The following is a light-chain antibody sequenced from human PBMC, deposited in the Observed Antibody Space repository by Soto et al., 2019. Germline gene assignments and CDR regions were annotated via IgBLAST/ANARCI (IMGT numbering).Light chain of an antibody. CDR3: QHYNNWPPIT. CDR1: QNLSSN. V-gene: IGKV3-15*01. CDR2: GAS. Sequence: EIVMTQSPATLSVSPGERATLSCRASQNLSSNLAWYQQKPGQAPRLLISGASTRATGIPARFSGSGSGTEFTLTISSLQSEDFAVYYCQHYNNWPPITFGQGTRLEIK. J-gene: IGKJ5*01.